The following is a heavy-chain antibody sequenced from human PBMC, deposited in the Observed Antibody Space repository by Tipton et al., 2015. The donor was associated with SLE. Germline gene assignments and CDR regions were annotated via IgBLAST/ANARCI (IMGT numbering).Heavy chain of an antibody. CDR2: MYHSGIS. J-gene: IGHJ6*03. V-gene: IGHV4-59*08. D-gene: IGHD1-1*01. CDR3: ARQRVQLERREYYYYYYMDV. CDR1: GGSISSYY. Sequence: LRLSCTVSGGSISSYYWSWIRQPPGKGLEWIGSMYHSGISYYNPSLKSRGNISVDTAKNQFSLKLSSVTAADTAMYYCARQRVQLERREYYYYYYMDVWGKGTTVTVSS.